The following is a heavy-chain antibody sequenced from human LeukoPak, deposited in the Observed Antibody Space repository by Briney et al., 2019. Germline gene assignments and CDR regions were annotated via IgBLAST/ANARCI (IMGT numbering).Heavy chain of an antibody. J-gene: IGHJ4*02. CDR2: ISSSSSYT. D-gene: IGHD6-13*01. CDR1: GFTFSDYY. CDR3: AKEDYSSSWYALDY. Sequence: GGSLRLSCAASGFTFSDYYMSWIRQAPGKGLEWVSYISSSSSYTNYADSVKGRFTISRDNAKNSLYLQMNSLRTEDTALYYCAKEDYSSSWYALDYWGQGTLVTVSS. V-gene: IGHV3-11*05.